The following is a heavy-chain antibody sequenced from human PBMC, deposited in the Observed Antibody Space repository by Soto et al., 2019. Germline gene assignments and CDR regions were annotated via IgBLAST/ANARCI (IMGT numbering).Heavy chain of an antibody. Sequence: QVQLQESGPGLVKPSQTLSLTCTVSGGSISSGGYYWSWIRQHPGKGLEWIGYIYYSGSTYYNPSLKCRVTISVDTSKNQFSLKLSSVTAADTAVYYCARDESGSSRPRGWFDPWGQGTLVTVSS. D-gene: IGHD6-13*01. CDR1: GGSISSGGYY. V-gene: IGHV4-31*03. CDR3: ARDESGSSRPRGWFDP. J-gene: IGHJ5*02. CDR2: IYYSGST.